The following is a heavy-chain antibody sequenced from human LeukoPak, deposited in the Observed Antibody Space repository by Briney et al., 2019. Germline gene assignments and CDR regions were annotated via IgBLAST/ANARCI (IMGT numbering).Heavy chain of an antibody. CDR2: IYTSGST. D-gene: IGHD5-24*01. CDR1: GGSISSGSYY. J-gene: IGHJ6*03. CDR3: ARGNEEVDGYNSVPYYYYYYMDV. Sequence: SETLSLTCTVSGGSISSGSYYWSWIRQPAGKGLEWIGRIYTSGSTNYNPSLKSRVTISVDTSKNQFSLKLSSVTAADTAVYYCARGNEEVDGYNSVPYYYYYYMDVWGKGTTVTISS. V-gene: IGHV4-61*02.